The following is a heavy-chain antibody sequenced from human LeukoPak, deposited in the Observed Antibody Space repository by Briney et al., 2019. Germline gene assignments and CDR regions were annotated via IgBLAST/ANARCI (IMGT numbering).Heavy chain of an antibody. CDR2: IKQDGSEN. J-gene: IGHJ4*02. V-gene: IGHV3-7*01. Sequence: GGSLRLSCAASGFTFSSYAMSWVRQAPGKGLEWVASIKQDGSENYYVDSVKGRFTISRDNAKDSLYLQLNSLRAEDTAVYYCARDSGTLEYWGQGTLVTVSS. CDR3: ARDSGTLEY. D-gene: IGHD3-10*01. CDR1: GFTFSSYA.